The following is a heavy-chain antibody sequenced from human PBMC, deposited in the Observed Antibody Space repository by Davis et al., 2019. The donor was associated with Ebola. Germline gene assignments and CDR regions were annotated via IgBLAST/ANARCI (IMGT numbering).Heavy chain of an antibody. CDR2: LFYDPRL. V-gene: IGHV4-30-2*02. D-gene: IGHD3-9*01. Sequence: SAPLFLTCTVSACSFSPAGSSCLCIRQPPCQVLSWICYLFYDPRLSYHPSLRLRATISLARSKNQFSLKLSSVTAADTAVYYCTTGHPYYDILTGYFMTSFDYWGQGTLVTVSS. CDR3: TTGHPYYDILTGYFMTSFDY. J-gene: IGHJ4*02. CDR1: ACSFSPAGSS.